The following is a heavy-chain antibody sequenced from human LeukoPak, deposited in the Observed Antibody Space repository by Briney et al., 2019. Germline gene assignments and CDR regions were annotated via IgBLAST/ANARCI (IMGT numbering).Heavy chain of an antibody. D-gene: IGHD4/OR15-4a*01. CDR3: ARSRVLDAAFFDY. J-gene: IGHJ4*02. Sequence: GGSLRLSCVASGFTFSDYYMSWIRQAPGKGLEWVSYISSSGHSIYYADSVKGRFTISRDNVKNALYLQMNSLRAEDTAVYYCARSRVLDAAFFDYWGQGTLATVSS. CDR2: ISSSGHSI. V-gene: IGHV3-11*01. CDR1: GFTFSDYY.